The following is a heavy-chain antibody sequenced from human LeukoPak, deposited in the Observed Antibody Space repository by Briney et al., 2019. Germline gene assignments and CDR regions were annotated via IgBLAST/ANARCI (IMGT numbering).Heavy chain of an antibody. V-gene: IGHV3-49*04. CDR2: IRSKAYGGTT. Sequence: GGSLRLSCTASGFTFGDYAMSWVRRAPGKGLEWVGFIRSKAYGGTTEYAASVKGRFTISRDDSKSIAYLQMNSLKTEDTAVYYCTRFTLDYWGQGTLVTVSS. CDR1: GFTFGDYA. CDR3: TRFTLDY. J-gene: IGHJ4*02.